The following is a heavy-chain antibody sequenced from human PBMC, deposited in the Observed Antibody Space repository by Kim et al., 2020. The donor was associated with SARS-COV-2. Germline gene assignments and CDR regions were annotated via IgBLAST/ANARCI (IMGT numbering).Heavy chain of an antibody. J-gene: IGHJ4*02. CDR3: TRDRETYFDY. D-gene: IGHD1-26*01. V-gene: IGHV3-49*02. Sequence: TTEYAASVKGRFTIPRDDSKSIAYLQMNSLKTEDKAVYYCTRDRETYFDYWGQGTLVTVSS. CDR2: TT.